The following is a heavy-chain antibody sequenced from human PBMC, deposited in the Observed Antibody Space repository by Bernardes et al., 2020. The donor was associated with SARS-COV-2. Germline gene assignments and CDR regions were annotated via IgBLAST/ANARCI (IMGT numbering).Heavy chain of an antibody. Sequence: SETLSLTCTVSGDSINRDFWSWIRQTPGKGLEWIGHIDYVGASNHNPSLKSRVTISIDRPRNQFSVKLRSVTSADTAVYYCARGGQSSGWAYYFDCWGQGILVTVSS. V-gene: IGHV4-59*01. CDR2: IDYVGAS. D-gene: IGHD6-19*01. J-gene: IGHJ4*02. CDR1: GDSINRDF. CDR3: ARGGQSSGWAYYFDC.